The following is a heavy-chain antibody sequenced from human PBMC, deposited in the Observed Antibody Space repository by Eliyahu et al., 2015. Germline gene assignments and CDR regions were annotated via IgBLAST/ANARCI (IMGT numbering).Heavy chain of an antibody. CDR1: GGXIXXTTYY. CDR2: INYSGST. D-gene: IGHD5-18*01. V-gene: IGHV4-39*01. CDR3: ARDAGYTSGWYEF. J-gene: IGHJ5*01. Sequence: QESGPGLVKASETLSLXCXVSGGXIXXTTYYWAWXRQPPGKGLEWIGSINYSGSTYPNPSLRSRVTITVDTSKNQFSLRLNSVTAADTAVYYCARDAGYTSGWYEFWGQGTLVTVTS.